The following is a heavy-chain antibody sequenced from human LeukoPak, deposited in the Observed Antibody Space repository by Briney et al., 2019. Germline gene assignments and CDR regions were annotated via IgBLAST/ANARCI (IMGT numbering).Heavy chain of an antibody. CDR1: GGSISSSSYY. D-gene: IGHD3-9*01. CDR3: ARDQGRQGYFDCLMVFDY. Sequence: SETLSLTCTVSGGSISSSSYYWGWIRQPPGKGLEWIGSIYYSGSTYYNPSLKSRVTISVDTSKNPFSLKLSSVTAADTAVYYCARDQGRQGYFDCLMVFDYWGQGTLVTVSS. V-gene: IGHV4-39*07. J-gene: IGHJ4*02. CDR2: IYYSGST.